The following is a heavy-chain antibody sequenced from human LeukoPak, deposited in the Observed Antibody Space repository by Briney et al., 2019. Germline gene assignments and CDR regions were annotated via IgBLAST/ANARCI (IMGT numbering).Heavy chain of an antibody. D-gene: IGHD1-14*01. Sequence: SETLSLTCTVSGGSISSSSYYWGWIRQPPGKGLEWIGSIYYSGSTYYNPSLKSRVTISVDTSKNQFSLKLSSVTAADTAVYYCARGDLPDFNYFDYWGQGTLVTVSS. CDR2: IYYSGST. CDR3: ARGDLPDFNYFDY. CDR1: GGSISSSSYY. V-gene: IGHV4-39*01. J-gene: IGHJ4*02.